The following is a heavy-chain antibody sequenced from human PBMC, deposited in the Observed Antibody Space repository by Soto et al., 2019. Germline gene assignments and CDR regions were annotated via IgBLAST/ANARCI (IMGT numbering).Heavy chain of an antibody. D-gene: IGHD3-10*01. CDR2: ISWNSGSI. Sequence: EVQLVESGGGLVQPGRSLRLSCAASGFTFDDYAMHWVRQAPGKGLEWVSGISWNSGSIDYADSVKGRFTISRDNAKISLYMQMNSLRDADKSLYYCAKDITKFMVRGVMAVWGRGTMVTVSS. V-gene: IGHV3-9*01. CDR3: AKDITKFMVRGVMAV. CDR1: GFTFDDYA. J-gene: IGHJ6*04.